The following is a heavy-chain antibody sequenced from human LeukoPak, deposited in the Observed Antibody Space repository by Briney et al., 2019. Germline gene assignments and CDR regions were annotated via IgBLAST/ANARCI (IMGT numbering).Heavy chain of an antibody. CDR1: GGTFSSYA. CDR2: IIPIFGTA. J-gene: IGHJ4*02. V-gene: IGHV1-69*05. CDR3: ARDHYDILTGYSSFDY. D-gene: IGHD3-9*01. Sequence: SVKVSCKASGGTFSSYAISWVRQAPGQGLEWMGGIIPIFGTANYAQKFQGRVTITRDTSASTAYMELSSLRSEDTAVYYCARDHYDILTGYSSFDYWGQGTLVTVSS.